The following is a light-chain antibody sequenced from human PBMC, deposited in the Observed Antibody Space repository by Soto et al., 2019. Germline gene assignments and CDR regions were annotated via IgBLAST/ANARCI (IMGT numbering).Light chain of an antibody. CDR1: SGHSTYA. CDR3: QTWGTGLWV. J-gene: IGLJ3*02. Sequence: QSVLTQSPSASASLGASVKLTRTLSSGHSTYAIAWHQQQPEKGPRCLMKLNSDGSHSKGDGIPDRFSGSSSGAERYLTISSLQSEDEADYYCQTWGTGLWVFGGGTKLTVL. V-gene: IGLV4-69*01. CDR2: LNSDGSH.